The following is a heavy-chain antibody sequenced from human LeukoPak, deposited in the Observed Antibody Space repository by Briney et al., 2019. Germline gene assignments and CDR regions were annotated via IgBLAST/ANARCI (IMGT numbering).Heavy chain of an antibody. J-gene: IGHJ4*02. D-gene: IGHD2-8*02. CDR1: GYSISSGYY. CDR2: IYHSGST. CDR3: ARGNAWWFPIDY. Sequence: PSETLSLTCTVSGYSISSGYYWGWIRQPPGKGLEWIGSIYHSGSTYYNPSLKSRVTISVDTSKTQFSLKLSSVTAADTAVYYCARGNAWWFPIDYWGQGTLVTVSS. V-gene: IGHV4-38-2*02.